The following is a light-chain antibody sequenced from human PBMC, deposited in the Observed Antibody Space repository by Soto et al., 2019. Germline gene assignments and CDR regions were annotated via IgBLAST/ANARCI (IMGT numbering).Light chain of an antibody. CDR2: NND. CDR3: AAWDDSLSGRGV. Sequence: QSLLTQPPSASGTPGQRVTISCSGSSSNIGVNTVNWYQQLPGTAPKLLIHNNDQRPSGVPDRFSGSKSGTSASLAISGLQSEDEADYYCAAWDDSLSGRGVFGTGTKLTVL. V-gene: IGLV1-44*01. J-gene: IGLJ1*01. CDR1: SSNIGVNT.